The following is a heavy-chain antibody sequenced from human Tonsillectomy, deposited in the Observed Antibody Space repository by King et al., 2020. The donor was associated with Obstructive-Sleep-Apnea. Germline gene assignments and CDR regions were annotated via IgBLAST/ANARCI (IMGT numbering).Heavy chain of an antibody. J-gene: IGHJ4*02. Sequence: QVQLVESGGGVVQPGRSLRLSCAASGFTFSDSGMHWVRQTPGKGLEWVSFIRFDGSENDYADSVKGRFTISRDNSRNTLYLHMNSLSVEDTAVYYCARPGVGASSIIEYWGQGTLVTVSS. V-gene: IGHV3-30*02. D-gene: IGHD1-26*01. CDR2: IRFDGSEN. CDR1: GFTFSDSG. CDR3: ARPGVGASSIIEY.